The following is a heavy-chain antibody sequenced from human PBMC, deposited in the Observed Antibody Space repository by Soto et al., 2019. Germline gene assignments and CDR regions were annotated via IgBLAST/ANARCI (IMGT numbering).Heavy chain of an antibody. CDR2: INHSGST. CDR3: ARGRYYYDSSGYYRLDY. Sequence: PSDTLSLTCAVYGGSFSGYYWSWIRQPPGKGLEWIGEINHSGSTNYNPSLKSRVTISVDTSKNQFSLKLSSVTAADTAVYYCARGRYYYDSSGYYRLDYWGQGTLVTVSS. D-gene: IGHD3-22*01. V-gene: IGHV4-34*01. CDR1: GGSFSGYY. J-gene: IGHJ4*02.